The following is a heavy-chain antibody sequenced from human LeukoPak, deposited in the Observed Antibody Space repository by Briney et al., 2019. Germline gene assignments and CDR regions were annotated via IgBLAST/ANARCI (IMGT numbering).Heavy chain of an antibody. CDR3: ARGAGEVVPAADFDY. D-gene: IGHD2-2*01. CDR1: GGSFSGYY. V-gene: IGHV4-34*01. Sequence: SETLSLPCAVYGGSFSGYYWSWSRQPPGKGLGWIGEINHSGSTNYNPSLKSRVTISVDTSKNQFSLKLSSVTAADTAVYYCARGAGEVVPAADFDYWGQGTLVTVSS. J-gene: IGHJ4*02. CDR2: INHSGST.